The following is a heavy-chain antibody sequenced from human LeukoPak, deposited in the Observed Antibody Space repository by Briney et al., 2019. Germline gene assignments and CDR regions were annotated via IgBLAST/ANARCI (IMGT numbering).Heavy chain of an antibody. Sequence: SETLSLTCTVSGGSISSSSYYWGWIRQPPGKGLEWIGSIYYSGSTYYNPSLKSRVTMSVDTSKNQSSLKLSSVTAADTAVYYCARAGRTRIAAAGFDPWGQGTLVTVSS. CDR3: ARAGRTRIAAAGFDP. CDR2: IYYSGST. V-gene: IGHV4-39*07. D-gene: IGHD6-13*01. J-gene: IGHJ5*02. CDR1: GGSISSSSYY.